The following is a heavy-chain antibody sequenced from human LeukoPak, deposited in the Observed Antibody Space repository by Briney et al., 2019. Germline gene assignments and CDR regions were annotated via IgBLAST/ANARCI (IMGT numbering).Heavy chain of an antibody. CDR2: INHSGST. CDR3: ARADSSGWYYFDY. CDR1: GGSISSGGYY. Sequence: TSETLSLTCAVSGGSISSGGYYWSWIRQPPGKGLEWIGEINHSGSTNYNPSLKSRVTISVDTSKNQFSLKLSSVTAADTAVYYCARADSSGWYYFDYWGQGTLVTVSS. J-gene: IGHJ4*02. V-gene: IGHV4-34*01. D-gene: IGHD6-19*01.